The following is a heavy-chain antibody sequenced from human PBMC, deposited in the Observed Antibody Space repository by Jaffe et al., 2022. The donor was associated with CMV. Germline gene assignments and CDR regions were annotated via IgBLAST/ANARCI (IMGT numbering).Heavy chain of an antibody. J-gene: IGHJ6*03. CDR2: ISGSGGST. CDR1: GFTFSSYA. V-gene: IGHV3-23*04. CDR3: AKGGGYDSYYYYYMDV. D-gene: IGHD5-12*01. Sequence: EVQLVESGGGLVQPGGSLRLSCAASGFTFSSYAMSWVRQAPGKGLEWVSAISGSGGSTYYADSVKGRFTISRDNSKNTLYLQMNSLRAEDTAVYYCAKGGGYDSYYYYYMDVWGKGTTVTVSS.